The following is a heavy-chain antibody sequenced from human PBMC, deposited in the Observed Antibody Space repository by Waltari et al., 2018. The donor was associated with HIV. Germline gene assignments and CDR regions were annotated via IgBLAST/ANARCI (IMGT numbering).Heavy chain of an antibody. CDR2: ISYNSGSA. CDR1: GRAIDDYD. V-gene: IGHV3-9*01. D-gene: IGHD3-22*01. CDR3: AKDHGGYWRRDDIYFDV. Sequence: EVQLVDSGGGLVHHAGSLRLPCAGSGRAIDDYDIHSLRQRPGKGLEWVSAISYNSGSAAYADSVRGRFTVSRDNSKNSVYLQMDSLRPEDTAFYFCAKDHGGYWRRDDIYFDVWGRGTKVTVSS. J-gene: IGHJ3*01.